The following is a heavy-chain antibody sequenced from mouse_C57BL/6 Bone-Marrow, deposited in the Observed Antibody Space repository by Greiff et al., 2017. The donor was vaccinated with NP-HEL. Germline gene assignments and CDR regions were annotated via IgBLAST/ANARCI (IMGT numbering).Heavy chain of an antibody. CDR3: ARSYYGGSFYWYLDV. D-gene: IGHD1-1*01. Sequence: QVQLKQPGAELVKPGASVKLSCKASGYTFTSYWMHWVKQRPGQGLEWIGMIHPNSGSTNYNEKFKSKATLTVDKSSSTAYMQLSSLTSEDSAVYYCARSYYGGSFYWYLDVWGKGTTVTVSS. CDR2: IHPNSGST. V-gene: IGHV1-64*01. J-gene: IGHJ1*03. CDR1: GYTFTSYW.